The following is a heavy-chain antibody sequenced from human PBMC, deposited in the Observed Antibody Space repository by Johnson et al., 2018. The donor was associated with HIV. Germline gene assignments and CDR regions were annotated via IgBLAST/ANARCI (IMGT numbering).Heavy chain of an antibody. CDR3: ARDVIKVIAARDDAFDI. J-gene: IGHJ3*02. V-gene: IGHV3-66*01. Sequence: VQLVESGGGLVQPGGSLRLSCAASGITVGTNYMSWVRQAPGKGLEWVSGISWNSGSIGYADSVQGRFTISRDNSKNTLYRQMNSRRAEDTAVYYCARDVIKVIAARDDAFDIWGQGTMVTVSS. D-gene: IGHD6-6*01. CDR1: GITVGTNY. CDR2: SWNSGSI.